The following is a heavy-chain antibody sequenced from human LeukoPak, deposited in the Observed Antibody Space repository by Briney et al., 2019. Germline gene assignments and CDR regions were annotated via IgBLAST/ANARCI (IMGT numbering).Heavy chain of an antibody. CDR1: GGSIRIYY. Sequence: SETLSLTCTVSGGSIRIYYWSSIRQPPEEGLWWIGYIYYSGSINYNPSLKSRVTISVDTSKNQFSLKLSSVTAADTAVYYCARVRYSSGWYLLAFDYWGQGTLVTVSS. CDR2: IYYSGSI. V-gene: IGHV4-59*01. CDR3: ARVRYSSGWYLLAFDY. D-gene: IGHD6-19*01. J-gene: IGHJ4*02.